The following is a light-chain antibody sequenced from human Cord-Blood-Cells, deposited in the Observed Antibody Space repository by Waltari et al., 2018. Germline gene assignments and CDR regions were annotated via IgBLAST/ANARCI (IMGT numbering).Light chain of an antibody. CDR1: SSAVGGYHY. CDR3: SSYTSSSTWV. Sequence: QSALTQPASVSGSPGQSITISCTGTSSAVGGYHYVSWYQQHPGKAPKLMIYDVSHRPSGVSNRLSGSKSGNTASLTISGLQAEDEAEYYFSSYTSSSTWVFGGGTKLTVL. V-gene: IGLV2-14*01. CDR2: DVS. J-gene: IGLJ3*02.